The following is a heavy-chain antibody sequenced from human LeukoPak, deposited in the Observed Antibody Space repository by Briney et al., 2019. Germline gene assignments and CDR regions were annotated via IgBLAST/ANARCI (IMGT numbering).Heavy chain of an antibody. CDR3: ARGAGAATAGYYYYYMDV. D-gene: IGHD2-15*01. J-gene: IGHJ6*03. CDR1: GFTVSSNY. Sequence: GGSLRLSCAASGFTVSSNYLSWVRQAPGRGLEWVSVIYSGGTTYYADSVKGRFTTSRDNSKNTLYLQMTSLRAEDTAVYYCARGAGAATAGYYYYYMDVWGKGTTVTVSS. CDR2: IYSGGTT. V-gene: IGHV3-53*01.